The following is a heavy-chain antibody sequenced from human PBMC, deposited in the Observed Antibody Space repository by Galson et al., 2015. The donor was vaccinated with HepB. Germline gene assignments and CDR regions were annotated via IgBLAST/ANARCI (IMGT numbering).Heavy chain of an antibody. CDR2: IIPIFGTA. CDR3: AREGIAVACTEVVYYYGMDV. Sequence: SVKVSCKASGYTFTGYYMNWVRQAPGQGLEWMGGIIPIFGTANYAQKFQGRVTITADKSTSTAYMELSSLRSEDTAVDYCAREGIAVACTEVVYYYGMDVWGQGTTLTVSS. CDR1: GYTFTGYY. J-gene: IGHJ6*02. D-gene: IGHD6-19*01. V-gene: IGHV1-69*06.